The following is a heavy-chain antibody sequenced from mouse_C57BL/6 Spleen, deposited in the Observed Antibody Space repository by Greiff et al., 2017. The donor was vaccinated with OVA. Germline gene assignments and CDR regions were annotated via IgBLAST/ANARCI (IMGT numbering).Heavy chain of an antibody. CDR2: INPNNGGT. D-gene: IGHD2-4*01. V-gene: IGHV1-22*01. CDR1: GYTFTDYN. Sequence: VQLQQSGPELVKPGASVKMSCKASGYTFTDYNMHWVKQSHGKSLEWIGYINPNNGGTSYNQKFKGKATLTVNKSSSTAYMELRSLTSEDSAVYYCASTYYDYGWFAYWGQGTLVTVSA. CDR3: ASTYYDYGWFAY. J-gene: IGHJ3*01.